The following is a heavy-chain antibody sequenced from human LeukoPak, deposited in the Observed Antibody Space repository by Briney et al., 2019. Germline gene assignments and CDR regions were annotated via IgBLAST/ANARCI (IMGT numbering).Heavy chain of an antibody. J-gene: IGHJ5*02. D-gene: IGHD3-10*01. CDR2: ISYDGSNK. V-gene: IGHV3-30*18. CDR1: GFTFSSYG. CDR3: AKEPYGSGSYSWFDP. Sequence: GGSLRLSCAASGFTFSSYGMHWVRQAPGKGLEWVAVISYDGSNKYYADSVKGRFTISRDNSKNTLYLQMNSLRAEDTAVYYCAKEPYGSGSYSWFDPWGQGTLVIVSS.